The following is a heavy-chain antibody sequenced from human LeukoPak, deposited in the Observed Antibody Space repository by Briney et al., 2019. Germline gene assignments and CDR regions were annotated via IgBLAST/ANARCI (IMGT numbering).Heavy chain of an antibody. D-gene: IGHD1-1*01. J-gene: IGHJ4*02. CDR1: GGTFSSYA. CDR3: ARDVGGYTANPGYY. Sequence: SVTVFCKASGGTFSSYAISWVRQAPGQGLEWMGRIIPILGIANYAQTLRGRVTITADKSTSTAYMELSSLRAEDTAVYYCARDVGGYTANPGYYSGQGNLVTVSS. V-gene: IGHV1-69*04. CDR2: IIPILGIA.